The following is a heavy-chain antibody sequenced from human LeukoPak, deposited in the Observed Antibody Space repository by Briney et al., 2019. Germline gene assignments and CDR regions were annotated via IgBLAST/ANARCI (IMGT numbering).Heavy chain of an antibody. V-gene: IGHV4-59*01. CDR2: IYYSGST. J-gene: IGHJ5*02. D-gene: IGHD6-19*01. CDR1: GGSISSYY. CDR3: SRGPITMAVAGYNWFDP. Sequence: SETLSLTCTVSGGSISSYYGSWIRQPPGKGLEWIGYIYYSGSTNYSPSLKSRVTISVDTSKNQFSLKLSYVTAADTAVYYCSRGPITMAVAGYNWFDPWGQGTLVTVSS.